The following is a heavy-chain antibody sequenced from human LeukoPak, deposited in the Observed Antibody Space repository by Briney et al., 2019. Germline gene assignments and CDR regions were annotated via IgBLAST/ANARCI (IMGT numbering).Heavy chain of an antibody. D-gene: IGHD5-12*01. V-gene: IGHV3-9*01. CDR2: ISWNSGSI. J-gene: IGHJ4*02. Sequence: PGGSLRLSCAASGFTFDDYAMHWVRQAPGKGLEWVSGISWNSGSIGYADSVKGRFTISRDNAKNSLYLQMNSLRAEDTALYYCAKDITYSGYYFDYWGQGTLVTVSS. CDR1: GFTFDDYA. CDR3: AKDITYSGYYFDY.